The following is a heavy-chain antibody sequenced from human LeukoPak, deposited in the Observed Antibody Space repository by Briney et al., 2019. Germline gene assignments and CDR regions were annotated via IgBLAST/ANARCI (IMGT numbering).Heavy chain of an antibody. V-gene: IGHV3-30*04. Sequence: GRSLRLSCAASGFTFSSYAMHWVRQAPGKGLEWVAVISYDGSNKYYADSVKGRFTISRDSSKNTLYLQMNSLRAEDTAVYYCARNGGYSYGSSGGLYVDSWGQGTLVTVSS. CDR1: GFTFSSYA. CDR3: ARNGGYSYGSSGGLYVDS. J-gene: IGHJ4*02. CDR2: ISYDGSNK. D-gene: IGHD5-18*01.